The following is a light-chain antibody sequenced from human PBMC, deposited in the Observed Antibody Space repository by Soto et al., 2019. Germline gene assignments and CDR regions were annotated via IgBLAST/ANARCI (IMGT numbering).Light chain of an antibody. Sequence: EIVLTQSPGTLSLSPGEGATLSCRASQSVSSSYLAWYQQKPGQAPRLLIYGASSRATGIPDRFSGSGSGTDFTLTISRLEPEDFAVYYCQQYGNSLFGGGTKVEIK. CDR3: QQYGNSL. J-gene: IGKJ4*01. V-gene: IGKV3-20*01. CDR1: QSVSSSY. CDR2: GAS.